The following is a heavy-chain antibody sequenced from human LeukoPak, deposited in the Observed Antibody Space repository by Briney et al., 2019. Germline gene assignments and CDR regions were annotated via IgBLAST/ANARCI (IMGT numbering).Heavy chain of an antibody. J-gene: IGHJ5*02. CDR3: AKDERNWNYNLASQTYA. D-gene: IGHD1-7*01. Sequence: GGSLRLSCAASGFRFSSYAMSWVRQAPGKGLEWVSAISGSGVSTYYADSVKGRFTVSRDNSKNTLYLQMNSLRAEDTAVYYCAKDERNWNYNLASQTYAWGQGTLVTVSS. V-gene: IGHV3-23*01. CDR2: ISGSGVST. CDR1: GFRFSSYA.